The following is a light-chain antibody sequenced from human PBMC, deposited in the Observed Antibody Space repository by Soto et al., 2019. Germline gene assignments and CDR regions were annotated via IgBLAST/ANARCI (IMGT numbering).Light chain of an antibody. J-gene: IGLJ1*01. V-gene: IGLV1-51*01. CDR2: DSH. CDR1: RSNIGRNS. Sequence: QSVLTQPPSVSAAPGQKVTISCSGSRSNIGRNSVSWYQQLPGTAPKLLIYDSHERPSGVPDRFSGSKSGTSATLDITGLQTGDEADYYCGTWDTSLSVYVFGTGTKLTVL. CDR3: GTWDTSLSVYV.